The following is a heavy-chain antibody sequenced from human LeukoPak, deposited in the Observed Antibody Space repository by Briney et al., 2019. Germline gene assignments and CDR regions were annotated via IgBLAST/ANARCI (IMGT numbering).Heavy chain of an antibody. Sequence: SETLSLTCTVSGGSIGSSAYSWGWIRQPPGKGLEWIGTIYYTGISYYNPSLESRVTSSLDTSKNQFSLTLNSVTAADTAVYYCVRADYNGGNPGSFDIWGRGTMVTVSS. CDR3: VRADYNGGNPGSFDI. CDR1: GGSIGSSAYS. CDR2: IYYTGIS. D-gene: IGHD2-8*01. J-gene: IGHJ3*02. V-gene: IGHV4-39*07.